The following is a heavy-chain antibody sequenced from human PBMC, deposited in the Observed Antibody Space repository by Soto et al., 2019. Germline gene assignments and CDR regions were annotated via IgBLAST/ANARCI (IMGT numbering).Heavy chain of an antibody. CDR2: INHSGST. CDR1: GGSFSGYY. D-gene: IGHD1-26*01. J-gene: IGHJ4*02. Sequence: SETLSLTCAVYGGSFSGYYWSWIRQPPGKGLEWIGEINHSGSTNYNPSLKSRVTISVDTSKNQFSLKLSSVTAADTAVYYCAREIVGATTNFDYWGQGTLVTVSS. CDR3: AREIVGATTNFDY. V-gene: IGHV4-34*01.